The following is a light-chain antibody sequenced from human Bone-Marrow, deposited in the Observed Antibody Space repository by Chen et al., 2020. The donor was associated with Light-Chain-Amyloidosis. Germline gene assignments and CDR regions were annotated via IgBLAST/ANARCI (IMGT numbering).Light chain of an antibody. CDR3: QVWDRSSDRPV. CDR1: NIRSTS. Sequence: SYVLTQPSSVSVAPGQTATIACGGNNIRSTSVHWYHQTPGQAPLLVVYDDSDRPSGTPERLSGSNSGNTAPLTISRVEAGDEADYYCQVWDRSSDRPVFGGGTKLTVL. CDR2: DDS. J-gene: IGLJ3*02. V-gene: IGLV3-21*02.